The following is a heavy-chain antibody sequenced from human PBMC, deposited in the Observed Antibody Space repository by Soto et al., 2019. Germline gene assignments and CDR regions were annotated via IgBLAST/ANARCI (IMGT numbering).Heavy chain of an antibody. CDR3: EKGGYIYGLDP. D-gene: IGHD5-18*01. Sequence: PGGSLRLSCAASGFPFNTYAMSWVRQAPGKGPEWVSAISESGDNAFYADSVQGRFTISRDNSYNILYLQMNSLRAEDTALYFCEKGGYIYGLDPCGQGPLVTVYS. J-gene: IGHJ5*02. CDR1: GFPFNTYA. V-gene: IGHV3-23*01. CDR2: ISESGDNA.